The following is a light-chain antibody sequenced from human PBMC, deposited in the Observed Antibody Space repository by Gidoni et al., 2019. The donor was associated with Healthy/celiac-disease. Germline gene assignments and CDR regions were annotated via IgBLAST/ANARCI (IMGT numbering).Light chain of an antibody. CDR2: GAS. CDR3: QQYGSSPLT. CDR1: QSVSSSY. Sequence: EMVLTQSPGTLSLSQGERATLSCRASQSVSSSYLAWYQQKPGQAPRLLIYGASSSATGIPDRFRGRGSGTDFTLTISRLEPEDFAVYYCQQYGSSPLTFGGGTKVEIK. J-gene: IGKJ4*01. V-gene: IGKV3-20*01.